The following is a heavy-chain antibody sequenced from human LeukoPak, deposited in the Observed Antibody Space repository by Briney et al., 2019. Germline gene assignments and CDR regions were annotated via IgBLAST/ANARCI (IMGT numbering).Heavy chain of an antibody. CDR1: GGSISSYY. Sequence: SETLSLTCPVSGGSISSYYWSWIRQPPGKGLEWIGYIYYSGSTNYNPSLKSRVTISVDTSKSQFSLKLSSVTAAATAGYYCARDTYGSGSYYNGPYYYGMDVWGQGTTVTVSS. D-gene: IGHD3-10*01. J-gene: IGHJ6*02. CDR2: IYYSGST. CDR3: ARDTYGSGSYYNGPYYYGMDV. V-gene: IGHV4-59*01.